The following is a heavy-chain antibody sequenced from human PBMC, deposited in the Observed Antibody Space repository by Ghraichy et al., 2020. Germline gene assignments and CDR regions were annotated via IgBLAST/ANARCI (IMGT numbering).Heavy chain of an antibody. V-gene: IGHV4-39*01. CDR2: IYYSGST. J-gene: IGHJ4*02. CDR1: GGSISSSSYY. CDR3: ARQPEGSGLLDY. D-gene: IGHD3-10*01. Sequence: ETLSLTCTVSGGSISSSSYYWGWIRQPPGKGLEWIGSIYYSGSTYYNPSLKSRVTISVDTSKNQFSLKLSSVTAADTAVYYCARQPEGSGLLDYWGQGTLVTVSS.